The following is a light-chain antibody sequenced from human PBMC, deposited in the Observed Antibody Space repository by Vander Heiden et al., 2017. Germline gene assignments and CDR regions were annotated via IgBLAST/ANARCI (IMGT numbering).Light chain of an antibody. CDR3: QQRSNWPLYT. CDR2: DAS. Sequence: DIVLTQSPATLSLSPGERATLSCRASQSVSSYLAWYQQKPGQVSRLLIYDASNRATGIPARFSGSGAGKDFTLTISRLEPEDFAVYYCQQRSNWPLYTFGQGTKLEIK. V-gene: IGKV3-11*01. CDR1: QSVSSY. J-gene: IGKJ2*01.